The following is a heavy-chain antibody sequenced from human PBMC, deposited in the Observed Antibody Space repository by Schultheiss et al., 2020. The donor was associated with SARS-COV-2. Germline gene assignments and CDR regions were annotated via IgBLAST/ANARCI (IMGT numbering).Heavy chain of an antibody. J-gene: IGHJ5*02. CDR1: GFTFSSYA. Sequence: GESLKISCAASGFTFSSYAMSWVRQAPGKGLEWVSAISGSGGSTYYADSVKGRFTISRDNSKNTLYLQMNSLRAEDTAVYYCAKDSDDFWSGYPIWFDPWGQGTLVTVSS. CDR3: AKDSDDFWSGYPIWFDP. CDR2: ISGSGGST. D-gene: IGHD3-3*01. V-gene: IGHV3-23*01.